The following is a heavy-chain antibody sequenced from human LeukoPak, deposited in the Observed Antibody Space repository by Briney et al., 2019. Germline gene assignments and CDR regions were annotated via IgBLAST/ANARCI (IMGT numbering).Heavy chain of an antibody. CDR3: ARGILVTVYAAFDY. J-gene: IGHJ4*02. CDR1: GGSFSGYY. CDR2: IIHSGST. D-gene: IGHD2-8*01. Sequence: SETLSLTCGVYGGSFSGYYWTWIRQSPSMGLEWIGEIIHSGSTNYNPSLTSRITISVDTSKNQFSLELSSVTAADTAVYYCARGILVTVYAAFDYWGQGTLVTVSS. V-gene: IGHV4-34*01.